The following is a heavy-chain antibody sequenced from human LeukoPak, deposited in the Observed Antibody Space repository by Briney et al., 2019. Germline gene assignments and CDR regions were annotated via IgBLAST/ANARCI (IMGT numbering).Heavy chain of an antibody. CDR1: GFTFSSYA. D-gene: IGHD6-19*01. Sequence: GGSLRLSCAASGFTFSSYAMSWVRQAPGKGLEWVSAISGSGGSTYYADSVKGRFTISRDNSKNTLYLQMKSLRAEDTAVYYCARAWIAVTIRAPNWFDPWGQGTLVTVSS. CDR2: ISGSGGST. V-gene: IGHV3-23*01. J-gene: IGHJ5*02. CDR3: ARAWIAVTIRAPNWFDP.